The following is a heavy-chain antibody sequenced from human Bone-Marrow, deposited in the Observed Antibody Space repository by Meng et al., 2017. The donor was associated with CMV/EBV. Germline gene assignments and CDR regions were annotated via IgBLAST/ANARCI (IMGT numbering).Heavy chain of an antibody. CDR1: GYTFTGYY. CDR3: ARALILGVIIDY. Sequence: ASVKVSCKASGYTFTGYYMHWVRQAPGQGLEWMGWINPNSGGTNYAQKFQGRVTMTRDTSISTAYMELSRLRSYDTAVYFCARALILGVIIDYWGQGTLVTVSS. V-gene: IGHV1-2*02. D-gene: IGHD3-10*01. CDR2: INPNSGGT. J-gene: IGHJ4*02.